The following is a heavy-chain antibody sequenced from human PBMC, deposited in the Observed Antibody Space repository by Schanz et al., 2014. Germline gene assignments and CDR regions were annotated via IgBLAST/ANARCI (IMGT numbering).Heavy chain of an antibody. CDR3: TKEDATALWYFEH. J-gene: IGHJ4*02. Sequence: EVQLVESGGGLIQPGGYLRLSCAASGFTVSSNYMSWVRQAPGKGLEWVSVIYSGGSTYYADSVKGRFTISRDTSKNLVVLQMIRLRVDDTAVYYCTKEDATALWYFEHWGQGTLVTVSS. CDR2: IYSGGST. CDR1: GFTVSSNY. D-gene: IGHD6-13*01. V-gene: IGHV3-53*01.